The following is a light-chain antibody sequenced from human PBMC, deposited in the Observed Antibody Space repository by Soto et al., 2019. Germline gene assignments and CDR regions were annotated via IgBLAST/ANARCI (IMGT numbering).Light chain of an antibody. Sequence: DIQMTQSPSSLSASVGDRVTITCRASQSISSYLNWYQQKPGKAPKLLIYAASSLQSGVPSRFSGSGSGTAFTLTISSLQPEDFATYYCQQSYSTPPTFGGGTTVEIK. V-gene: IGKV1-39*01. CDR1: QSISSY. J-gene: IGKJ4*01. CDR3: QQSYSTPPT. CDR2: AAS.